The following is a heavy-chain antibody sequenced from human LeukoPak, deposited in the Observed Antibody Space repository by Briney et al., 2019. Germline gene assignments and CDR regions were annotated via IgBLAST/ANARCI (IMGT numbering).Heavy chain of an antibody. V-gene: IGHV3-74*01. CDR3: ARGTAATAGIDY. J-gene: IGHJ4*02. Sequence: GGSLRLSCAVSGFNFSTYWIHWVRQAAGKGLVWVSLINTDGSATTYGDSAKGRFTVSRDNDKNSLFLEMNSLRVEDTAVYYCARGTAATAGIDYWGQGTLVTVSS. D-gene: IGHD6-13*01. CDR2: INTDGSAT. CDR1: GFNFSTYW.